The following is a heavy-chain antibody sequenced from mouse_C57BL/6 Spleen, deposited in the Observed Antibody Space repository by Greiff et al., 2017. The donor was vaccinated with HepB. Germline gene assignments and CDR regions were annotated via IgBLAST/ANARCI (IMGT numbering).Heavy chain of an antibody. Sequence: QVQLQQPGAELVMPGASVKLSCKASGYTFTSYWMHWVKQRPGQGLEWIGEIDPSDSYTNYNQKFKGKSTLTVDKSSSTAYMPLSSLTSEDSAVYYCARSDYLYAMDYWGQGTSVTVSS. V-gene: IGHV1-69*01. J-gene: IGHJ4*01. D-gene: IGHD2-4*01. CDR3: ARSDYLYAMDY. CDR1: GYTFTSYW. CDR2: IDPSDSYT.